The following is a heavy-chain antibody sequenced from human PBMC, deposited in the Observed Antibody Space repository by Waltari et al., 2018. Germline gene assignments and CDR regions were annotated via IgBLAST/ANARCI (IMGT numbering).Heavy chain of an antibody. V-gene: IGHV3-74*01. Sequence: EERLLESGGGLVQPGDSLRLSCTGSGFRFSNYWMNWVRKAPGKGLVGVARIGNDETSISYADSVKGRLTISRDNAKNTVYLQMKRLRVEDTAVYYCARLAPRTYRSPVPGRHYYYGMDVWGQGTTVTVSS. CDR3: ARLAPRTYRSPVPGRHYYYGMDV. D-gene: IGHD3-10*01. CDR2: IGNDETSI. CDR1: GFRFSNYW. J-gene: IGHJ6*02.